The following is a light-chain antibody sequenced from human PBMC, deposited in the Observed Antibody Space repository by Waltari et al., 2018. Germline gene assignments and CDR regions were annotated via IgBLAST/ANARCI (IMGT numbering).Light chain of an antibody. V-gene: IGLV3-19*01. J-gene: IGLJ2*01. CDR1: SLRVYY. CDR2: GSN. Sequence: SSGLTQDPAVSVALGQTVTITCHGDSLRVYYVSWYQQKPGQAPILVIYGSNDRPSGIPDRFSGSTSRNTASLIITGAQAEDEADYYCNSRDSSGHHKFGGGTKLTVL. CDR3: NSRDSSGHHK.